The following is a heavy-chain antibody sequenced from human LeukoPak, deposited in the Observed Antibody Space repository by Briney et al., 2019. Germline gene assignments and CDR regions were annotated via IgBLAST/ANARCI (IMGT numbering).Heavy chain of an antibody. D-gene: IGHD3-16*01. CDR1: GFIFSNYW. J-gene: IGHJ4*02. CDR3: AKWGVGRYYFDY. V-gene: IGHV3-7*01. CDR2: IKQDGSEK. Sequence: GGSLRLSCAASGFIFSNYWMSWVRQAPGKGLEWVANIKQDGSEKYYVDSVKGRFTVSRDNANNSLYLQMNSLRVDDTAVYYCAKWGVGRYYFDYWGQGTLVTVSS.